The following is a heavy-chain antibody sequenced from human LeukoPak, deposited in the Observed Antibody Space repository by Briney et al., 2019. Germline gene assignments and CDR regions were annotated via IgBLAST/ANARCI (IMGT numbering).Heavy chain of an antibody. Sequence: PGGSLRLSCAASGFTFSIYGMYWVRQAPGKGLEWVAVRWYDGSNKYYGDSVEGRFTISRDNSKDTLYLQMNSLRAEDTAVYYCARNWNDVKSLNYYYFGIDVWGQGTTVTVSS. CDR1: GFTFSIYG. J-gene: IGHJ6*02. CDR3: ARNWNDVKSLNYYYFGIDV. D-gene: IGHD1-1*01. CDR2: RWYDGSNK. V-gene: IGHV3-33*01.